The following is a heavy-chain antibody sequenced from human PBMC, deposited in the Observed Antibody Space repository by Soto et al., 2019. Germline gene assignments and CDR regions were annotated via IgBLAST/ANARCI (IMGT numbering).Heavy chain of an antibody. V-gene: IGHV4-39*01. J-gene: IGHJ4*02. Sequence: QLQLQESGPGLVKPSETLSLTCTVSGGSISSSSYYWGWIRQPPGKGLEWIGSIYYSGSTYYNPSLKSRFTISVDTSKNQFSLKLSSVTAADTAVYYCASHEYYDYVWGSYLNDYWGQGTLVTVSS. CDR3: ASHEYYDYVWGSYLNDY. D-gene: IGHD3-16*01. CDR1: GGSISSSSYY. CDR2: IYYSGST.